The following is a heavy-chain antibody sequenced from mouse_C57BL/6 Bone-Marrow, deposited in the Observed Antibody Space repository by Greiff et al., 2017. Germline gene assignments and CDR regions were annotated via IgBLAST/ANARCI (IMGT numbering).Heavy chain of an antibody. CDR2: IWTGGGT. V-gene: IGHV2-9-1*01. D-gene: IGHD1-1*01. Sequence: VQLQQSGPGLVAPSQSLSITCTVSGFSLTSYAISWVRQPPGQGLEWLGVIWTGGGTNYNSALNSRLSISKDNSKSQVFLKMNSLQTDDTARYYCARNCYSYYAMDYWGQGTAVTVSA. J-gene: IGHJ4*01. CDR1: GFSLTSYA. CDR3: ARNCYSYYAMDY.